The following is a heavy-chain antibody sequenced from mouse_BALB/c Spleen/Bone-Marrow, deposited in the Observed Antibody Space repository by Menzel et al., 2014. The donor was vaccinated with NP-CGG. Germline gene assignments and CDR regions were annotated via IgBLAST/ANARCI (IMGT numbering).Heavy chain of an antibody. CDR3: ARQILRGFAY. D-gene: IGHD1-1*01. V-gene: IGHV5-12-1*01. J-gene: IGHJ3*01. CDR2: ISSGGGST. Sequence: EVQLQQSGGGLVKPGGSLKLSCAASGFAFSSYDMSWVRQTPEKRLEWVAYISSGGGSTYYSDTVKGRFTISRDNAKNPLYLQMSSLKSEDTAMYYCARQILRGFAYWGQGTLVTVSA. CDR1: GFAFSSYD.